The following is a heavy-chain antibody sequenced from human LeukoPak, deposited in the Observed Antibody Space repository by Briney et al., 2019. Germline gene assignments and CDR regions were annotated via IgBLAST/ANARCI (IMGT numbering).Heavy chain of an antibody. V-gene: IGHV4-61*02. Sequence: SQTLSLTCTVSGGSISSGSYYWSWIRQPAGKGLEWIGRIYTSGSTNYNPSLKSRVTISVDTSKNQFSLKLSSVTAADTAVYYCARHPVVVAAYFDYWGQGTLVTVSS. CDR3: ARHPVVVAAYFDY. CDR2: IYTSGST. CDR1: GGSISSGSYY. J-gene: IGHJ4*02. D-gene: IGHD2-15*01.